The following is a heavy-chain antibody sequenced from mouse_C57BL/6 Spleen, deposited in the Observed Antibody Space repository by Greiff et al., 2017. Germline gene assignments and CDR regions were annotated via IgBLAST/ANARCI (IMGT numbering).Heavy chain of an antibody. V-gene: IGHV1-19*01. Sequence: EVQLQESGPVLVKPGASVKMSCKASGYTFTDYYMNWVKQSHGKSLEWIGVINPYNGGTSYNQKFKGKATLTVDKSSSTAYMELNSLTSEDSAVYYCARSGYAEAMDYWGQGTSVTVSA. CDR3: ARSGYAEAMDY. D-gene: IGHD3-1*01. CDR1: GYTFTDYY. CDR2: INPYNGGT. J-gene: IGHJ4*01.